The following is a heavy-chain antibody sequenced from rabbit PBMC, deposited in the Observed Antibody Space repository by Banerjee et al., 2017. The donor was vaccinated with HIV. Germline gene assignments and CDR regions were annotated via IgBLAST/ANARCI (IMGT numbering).Heavy chain of an antibody. CDR3: ARSIVNGITGGLYGMDL. V-gene: IGHV1S40*01. D-gene: IGHD5-1*01. CDR2: IDAGSSGST. CDR1: GFDLSSYYY. J-gene: IGHJ6*01. Sequence: QSLEESGGGLVKPEGSLTLTCKASGFDLSSYYYMCWVRQAPGKGLEWIACIDAGSSGSTYYASWAKGRFTISKTSSTTVTLQMTSLTAADTATYFCARSIVNGITGGLYGMDLWGPGTLVTVS.